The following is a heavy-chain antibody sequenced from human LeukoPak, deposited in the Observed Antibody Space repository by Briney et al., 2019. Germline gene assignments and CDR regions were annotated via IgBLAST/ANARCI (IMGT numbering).Heavy chain of an antibody. V-gene: IGHV3-23*01. CDR1: GFTVNSNY. J-gene: IGHJ4*02. CDR3: AKYYDSSGFSYFDY. CDR2: ITSGDANT. Sequence: GGSLRLSCEASGFTVNSNYMNWVRQAPGKGLEWVSGITSGDANTYYADSVKGRFTISRDNSKDTLYLQMNSLRAEDTAIYYCAKYYDSSGFSYFDYWGQGTLVTVSS. D-gene: IGHD3-22*01.